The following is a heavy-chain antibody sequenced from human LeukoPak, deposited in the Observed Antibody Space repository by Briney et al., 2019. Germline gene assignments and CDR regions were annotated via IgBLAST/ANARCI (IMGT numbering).Heavy chain of an antibody. CDR1: GFTFSSYA. J-gene: IGHJ4*02. CDR2: INSNGGTT. D-gene: IGHD3-9*01. V-gene: IGHV3-64D*09. CDR3: ARGHNFGRLHPFDY. Sequence: GGSLRLSCSASGFTFSSYAMHWVRQAPGKGLEYVSAINSNGGTTYYSDSVKGRFTISRDNSKNTLYLQMSSLRAEDTAVYYCARGHNFGRLHPFDYWGQGTLVTVSS.